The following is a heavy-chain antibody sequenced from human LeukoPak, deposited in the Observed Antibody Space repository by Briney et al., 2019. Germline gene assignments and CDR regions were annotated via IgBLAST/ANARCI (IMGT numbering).Heavy chain of an antibody. J-gene: IGHJ4*02. CDR2: ISSSSSTI. CDR1: GFTFSSSA. V-gene: IGHV3-48*04. CDR3: ARDDVVVPAALGY. D-gene: IGHD2-2*01. Sequence: GGSLRLSCAGSGFTFSSSAMNWVRQAPGKGLEWVSYISSSSSTIYYADSVKGRFTISRDNAKNSLYLQMNSLRAEDTAVYYCARDDVVVPAALGYWGQGTLVTVSS.